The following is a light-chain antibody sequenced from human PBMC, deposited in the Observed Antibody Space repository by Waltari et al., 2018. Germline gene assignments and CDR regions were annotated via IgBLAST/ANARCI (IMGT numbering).Light chain of an antibody. CDR1: QSLTKRY. CDR2: GAS. CDR3: QQYGSSILYT. Sequence: VLTQSPGTLSFSPGERVTLSCRASQSLTKRYLAWYQQKPGQAPRLLIYGASSRAAGIPDRFSGSGSGTDFTRTISRLEPEDFAVYYCQQYGSSILYTFGQGTKLEIK. J-gene: IGKJ2*01. V-gene: IGKV3-20*01.